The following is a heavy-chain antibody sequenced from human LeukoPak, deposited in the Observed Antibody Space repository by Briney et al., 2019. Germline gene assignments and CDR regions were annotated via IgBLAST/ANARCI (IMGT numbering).Heavy chain of an antibody. V-gene: IGHV3-30*02. CDR2: IQHDGSNE. Sequence: GGSLRLSCTASGFTFSSFGMRWVRLAPAKGLEWVAFIQHDGSNEYADSVKGRFTISRDNSKNTVHLEMNSLRPEDTAVYYCAIDFWTTVTTEWGQGTLVTVSS. CDR3: AIDFWTTVTTE. J-gene: IGHJ4*02. D-gene: IGHD4-17*01. CDR1: GFTFSSFG.